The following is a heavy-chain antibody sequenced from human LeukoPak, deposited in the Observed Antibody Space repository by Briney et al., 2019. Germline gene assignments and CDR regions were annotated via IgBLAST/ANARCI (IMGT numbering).Heavy chain of an antibody. Sequence: GWSLRLSCAASGFTFSSYWMNWVRQAPGKGLVWVSRIASDRSSTTYADSVKGRFMISRDNAKNTLYLQMNSMRVEDTAVYYCARGRPHGNDYWGQGPLVTVSS. CDR1: GFTFSSYW. CDR2: IASDRSST. D-gene: IGHD4-23*01. CDR3: ARGRPHGNDY. V-gene: IGHV3-74*01. J-gene: IGHJ4*02.